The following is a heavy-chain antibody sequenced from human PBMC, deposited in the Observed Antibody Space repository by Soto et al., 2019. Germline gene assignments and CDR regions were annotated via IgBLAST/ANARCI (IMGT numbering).Heavy chain of an antibody. Sequence: QVQLQESGPGLVKPSETLSLTCTVSGGSVSSGSYYWSWIRQPPGKGLEWIGYIYYSGSTYYNPSLKSRVTISVDTSKNQFSLKLSSVTAADTAVYYCASTPESYYDILTGYFGYWGQGTLVTVSS. V-gene: IGHV4-61*01. J-gene: IGHJ4*02. CDR3: ASTPESYYDILTGYFGY. D-gene: IGHD3-9*01. CDR2: IYYSGST. CDR1: GGSVSSGSYY.